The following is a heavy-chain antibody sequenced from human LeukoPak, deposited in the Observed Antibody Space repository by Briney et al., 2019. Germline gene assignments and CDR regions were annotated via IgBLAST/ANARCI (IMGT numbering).Heavy chain of an antibody. CDR3: ARDYYDSSGYYEY. V-gene: IGHV3-30-3*01. J-gene: IGHJ4*02. D-gene: IGHD3-22*01. Sequence: GGSLRLSCAASGVTFSSYAMHWVRQAPGKGLEWVAVISYDGSNKYYADSVKGRFTISRDNSKNTLYLQMNSLRAEDTAVYYCARDYYDSSGYYEYWGQGTLVTVSS. CDR1: GVTFSSYA. CDR2: ISYDGSNK.